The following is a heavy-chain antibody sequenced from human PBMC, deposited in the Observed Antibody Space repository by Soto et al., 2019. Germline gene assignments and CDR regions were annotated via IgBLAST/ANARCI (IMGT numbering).Heavy chain of an antibody. CDR2: IYYSGST. J-gene: IGHJ6*02. D-gene: IGHD3-22*01. CDR1: GGSISSYY. V-gene: IGHV4-59*01. Sequence: SETLSLTCTVSGGSISSYYWSWIRQPPGKGLEWIGYIYYSGSTNYNPSLKSRVTISVDTSKNQYSLKLSSVTAADTAVYYCAKVDYYDSSGYYYTHPYGMDVWGQGTTVTVSS. CDR3: AKVDYYDSSGYYYTHPYGMDV.